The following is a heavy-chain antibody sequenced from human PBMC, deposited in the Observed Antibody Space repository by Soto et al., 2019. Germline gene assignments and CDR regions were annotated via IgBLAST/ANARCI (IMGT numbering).Heavy chain of an antibody. CDR3: AKQSGSGSYYIVGSGSHVDS. J-gene: IGHJ4*02. Sequence: QVQLVESGGGVVQPGRSLRLSCAASGFTFNRYGMHWVRQAPGKGMEWVVVISFDGRNTYYADSVKGLFTISRDNSKNTLYLQMTSLRAEDQAEYYCAKQSGSGSYYIVGSGSHVDSGGQGTLVTVSS. D-gene: IGHD3-10*01. CDR2: ISFDGRNT. CDR1: GFTFNRYG. V-gene: IGHV3-30*18.